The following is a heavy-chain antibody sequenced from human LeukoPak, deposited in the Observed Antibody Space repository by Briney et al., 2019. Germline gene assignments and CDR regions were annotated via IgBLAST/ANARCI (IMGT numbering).Heavy chain of an antibody. D-gene: IGHD1-14*01. CDR1: GFSFSNYG. Sequence: GGSLRLSCAASGFSFSNYGMHWVRQAPGKGLDWVAFIVNVGSDKYYADSAKGRFTISRDNSKNTLYLQMNSLRAEDTAVYYCATDNNVNPNWFDPWGQGTLVTVSS. V-gene: IGHV3-30*02. CDR3: ATDNNVNPNWFDP. J-gene: IGHJ5*02. CDR2: IVNVGSDK.